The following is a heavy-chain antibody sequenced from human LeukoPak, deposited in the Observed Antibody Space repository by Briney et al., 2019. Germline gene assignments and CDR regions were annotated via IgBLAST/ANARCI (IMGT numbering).Heavy chain of an antibody. CDR2: INPTADQT. CDR3: ARASSSDYGGNSGLAFDI. V-gene: IGHV1-46*01. Sequence: ASVKVSCKASGYMFSRYFIHWVRRAPGQGLEYVGVINPTADQTNYAQKLQGRVTVTRDMSTSTVYMELSSLRSEDTAVYYCARASSSDYGGNSGLAFDIWGQGTMVTVSS. J-gene: IGHJ3*02. CDR1: GYMFSRYF. D-gene: IGHD4-23*01.